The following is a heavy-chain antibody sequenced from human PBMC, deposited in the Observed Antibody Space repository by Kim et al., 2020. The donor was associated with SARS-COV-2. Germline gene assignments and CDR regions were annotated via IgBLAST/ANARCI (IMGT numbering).Heavy chain of an antibody. CDR3: ARDSYDYVWGSYRRG. V-gene: IGHV3-21*01. CDR2: ISSSSSYI. CDR1: GFTFSSYS. D-gene: IGHD3-16*02. J-gene: IGHJ4*02. Sequence: GGSLRLSCAASGFTFSSYSMNWVRQAPGKGLEWVSSISSSSSYIYYADSVKGRFTISRDNAKNSLYLQMNSLRAEDTAVYYCARDSYDYVWGSYRRGWGQGTLGTVSS.